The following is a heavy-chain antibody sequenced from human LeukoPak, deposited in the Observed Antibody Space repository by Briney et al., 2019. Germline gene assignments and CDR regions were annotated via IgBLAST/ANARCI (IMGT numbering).Heavy chain of an antibody. CDR2: IPYDGNNQ. Sequence: GGSLRLSCAASGFTFSTYGMHWVRQAPGKGLEWVAFIPYDGNNQYYADSVKGRFTISRDISKNTLYLQMYSLRVEDTAVYYCAKSGLNRFDQWGQGTLVTVSS. D-gene: IGHD2-15*01. CDR3: AKSGLNRFDQ. J-gene: IGHJ4*02. V-gene: IGHV3-30*02. CDR1: GFTFSTYG.